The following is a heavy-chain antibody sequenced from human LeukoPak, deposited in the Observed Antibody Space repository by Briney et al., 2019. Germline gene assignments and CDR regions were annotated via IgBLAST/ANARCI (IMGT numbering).Heavy chain of an antibody. V-gene: IGHV3-9*01. CDR1: GFTLDDYA. Sequence: GGSLRLSCAASGFTLDDYAMHWVRQAPGKGLEGVSGISWNSGSIGYADSVKGRFTISRDNAKNSLYLQMNSLRAEDTAVYYCARDLVSYCYDSSGYYPGVNAFDIWGQGTMVTVSS. CDR3: ARDLVSYCYDSSGYYPGVNAFDI. CDR2: ISWNSGSI. J-gene: IGHJ3*02. D-gene: IGHD3-22*01.